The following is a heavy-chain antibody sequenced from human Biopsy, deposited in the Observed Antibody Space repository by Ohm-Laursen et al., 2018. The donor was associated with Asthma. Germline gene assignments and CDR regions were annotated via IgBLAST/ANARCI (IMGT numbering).Heavy chain of an antibody. Sequence: SLRLSCAASGFTLSDYYMTWIRQAPGKGLEWVSYIDKSSNSIYYGDSMKGRFTISRDNAKNLLYLQVNSLRADDTAVYFCARLAYYDGSGTHYFDHWGQGNLVTVSS. V-gene: IGHV3-11*01. CDR3: ARLAYYDGSGTHYFDH. CDR1: GFTLSDYY. D-gene: IGHD3-22*01. CDR2: IDKSSNSI. J-gene: IGHJ4*02.